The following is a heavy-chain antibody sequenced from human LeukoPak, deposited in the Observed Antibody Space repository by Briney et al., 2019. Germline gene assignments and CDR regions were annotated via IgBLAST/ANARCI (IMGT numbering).Heavy chain of an antibody. CDR2: INTDGSST. CDR3: TRDLSGTYYGRFDY. J-gene: IGHJ4*02. D-gene: IGHD1-26*01. Sequence: GGSLRLSCAASGFTFSSYWMHWVRQAPGKGLQWVSRINTDGSSTNFADSVRGRFTISRDNAKNTLYLQMNSLRAEDTAVYYCTRDLSGTYYGRFDYWGQGTLVTVSS. V-gene: IGHV3-74*01. CDR1: GFTFSSYW.